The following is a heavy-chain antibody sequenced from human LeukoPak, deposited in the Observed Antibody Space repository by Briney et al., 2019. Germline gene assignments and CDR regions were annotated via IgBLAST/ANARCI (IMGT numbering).Heavy chain of an antibody. Sequence: SVKVSCKASGGTFSSYAISWVRQAPGQGLEWMGGIIPIFGTANYAQKFQGRVTITADKSTSTAYMELSSLRSEDTAVYYCASSRVHYYDSSGYHTSAFDIWGQGTMVTVSP. CDR2: IIPIFGTA. J-gene: IGHJ3*02. V-gene: IGHV1-69*06. CDR3: ASSRVHYYDSSGYHTSAFDI. CDR1: GGTFSSYA. D-gene: IGHD3-22*01.